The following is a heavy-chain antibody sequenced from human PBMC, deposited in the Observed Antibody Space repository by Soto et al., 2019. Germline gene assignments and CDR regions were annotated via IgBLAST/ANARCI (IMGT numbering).Heavy chain of an antibody. CDR1: GFTFSSYW. V-gene: IGHV3-7*01. J-gene: IGHJ6*02. Sequence: GGSLRLSCAASGFTFSSYWMSWVRQAPGKGLEWVANIKQDGSEKYYVDSVKGRFTISRDNAKNSLYLQMNSLRAEDTPVYYCARDRYSYYDFWSGSLPYYYYGMDVWGQGTTVTVSS. CDR2: IKQDGSEK. D-gene: IGHD3-3*01. CDR3: ARDRYSYYDFWSGSLPYYYYGMDV.